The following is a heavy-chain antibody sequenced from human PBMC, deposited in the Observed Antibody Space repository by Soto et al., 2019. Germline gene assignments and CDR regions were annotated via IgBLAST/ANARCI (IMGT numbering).Heavy chain of an antibody. V-gene: IGHV2-5*02. J-gene: IGHJ4*02. CDR2: IYWDDDK. CDR3: AHHPYDTSGYLLDY. D-gene: IGHD3-22*01. Sequence: QITLKESGPTLVKPTQTLTLTCTFSGFSLNTSGVGVGWIRQPPGKALEWLALIYWDDDKRSSPSLKSRLTITSDTSKNQVVLSMTNMDPVDTATYYWAHHPYDTSGYLLDYWGQGILVPVSS. CDR1: GFSLNTSGVG.